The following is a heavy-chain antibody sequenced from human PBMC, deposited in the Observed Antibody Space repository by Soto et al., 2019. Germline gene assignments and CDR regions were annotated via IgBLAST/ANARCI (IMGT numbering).Heavy chain of an antibody. Sequence: QVQLQESGPGLVKPSETLSLTCTVSGGSISSYYWSWIRQPPGKGLEWIGYIYYRGSSNYSPSLKSRITISLDTSKNQFSLKLSSVTAADTAVYYCARLYDYGDYVSPWGQGTLVTVSS. V-gene: IGHV4-59*08. D-gene: IGHD4-17*01. CDR2: IYYRGSS. J-gene: IGHJ5*02. CDR1: GGSISSYY. CDR3: ARLYDYGDYVSP.